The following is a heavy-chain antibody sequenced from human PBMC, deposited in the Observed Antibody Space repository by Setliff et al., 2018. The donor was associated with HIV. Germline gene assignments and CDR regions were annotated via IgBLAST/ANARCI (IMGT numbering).Heavy chain of an antibody. J-gene: IGHJ4*02. CDR1: GGSIRSNRDH. CDR2: TSYSGNT. Sequence: PSETLSLTCNVSGGSIRSNRDHWVWLRQTPGKGLEWIGSTSYSGNTYYHLSLQSRVTISLDMSKDQFSLKGKSVTAADTYIYYCARDPHYCDRSGHYSWFYFDYWGQGTLVTVSS. V-gene: IGHV4-39*07. CDR3: ARDPHYCDRSGHYSWFYFDY. D-gene: IGHD3-22*01.